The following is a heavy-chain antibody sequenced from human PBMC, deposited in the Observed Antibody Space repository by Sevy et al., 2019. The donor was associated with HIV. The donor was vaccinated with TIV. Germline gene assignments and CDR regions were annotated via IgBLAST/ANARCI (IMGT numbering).Heavy chain of an antibody. CDR1: EFTFSSYA. V-gene: IGHV3-23*01. CDR3: AKGFCSGATCPRDYYYYGMDV. CDR2: ISGSGRFT. J-gene: IGHJ6*02. Sequence: GGSLRLSSSASEFTFSSYAMSWVRQAPGKGLEWVSSISGSGRFTYYADFMEGRFIISRDNSKNTRSLQMNSLRAEDTAAYYCAKGFCSGATCPRDYYYYGMDVWGQGTTVTVSS. D-gene: IGHD2-15*01.